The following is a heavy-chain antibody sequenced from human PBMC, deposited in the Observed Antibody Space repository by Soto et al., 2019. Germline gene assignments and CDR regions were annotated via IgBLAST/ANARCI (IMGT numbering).Heavy chain of an antibody. CDR3: AKDLTRQLAYWLDP. D-gene: IGHD6-6*01. CDR2: INAHSGGT. V-gene: IGHV1-2*02. J-gene: IGHJ5*02. CDR1: GFSFTGYY. Sequence: AASVKVSCKASGFSFTGYYIQWLRQAPGQGLEWMGWINAHSGGTEYAQKSQGRVTLTRDTSIATAYLTLTSLTSDDTALYYCAKDLTRQLAYWLDPWGQGTQVTVS.